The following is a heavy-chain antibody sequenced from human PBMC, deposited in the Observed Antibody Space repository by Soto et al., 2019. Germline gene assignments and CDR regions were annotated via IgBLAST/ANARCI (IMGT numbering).Heavy chain of an antibody. CDR2: IYYSGST. Sequence: KTSETLSLTCTVSGGSISSGDYYWSWIRQPPGKGLEWIGYIYYSGSTYYNPSLKSRVTISVDTSKNQFSLKLSSVTAADTAVYYCAREVIRSIAAAGRPLRNYYYGMDVWGQGTTVTAP. V-gene: IGHV4-30-4*01. CDR1: GGSISSGDYY. J-gene: IGHJ6*02. CDR3: AREVIRSIAAAGRPLRNYYYGMDV. D-gene: IGHD6-13*01.